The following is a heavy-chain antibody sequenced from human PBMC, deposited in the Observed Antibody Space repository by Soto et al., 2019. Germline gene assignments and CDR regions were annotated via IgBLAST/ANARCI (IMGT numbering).Heavy chain of an antibody. V-gene: IGHV3-23*01. CDR2: ISGSGGTT. D-gene: IGHD3-10*01. CDR1: GFTFSSYA. CDR3: ASELRPNYYYCYGMDV. J-gene: IGHJ6*02. Sequence: GASLTLSCEASGFTFSSYAMTWVRQAPGKGLEWVSDISGSGGTTNYADSVKGRFTISRDNSKNTLYLQMNSLRAEDTAVYYCASELRPNYYYCYGMDVWGQWTTVTVSS.